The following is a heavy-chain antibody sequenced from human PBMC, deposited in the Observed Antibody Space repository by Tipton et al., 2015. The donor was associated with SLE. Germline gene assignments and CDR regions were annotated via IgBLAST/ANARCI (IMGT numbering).Heavy chain of an antibody. CDR2: IYYSGST. J-gene: IGHJ3*02. V-gene: IGHV4-39*07. Sequence: LRLSCTVSGGSISSSSYYWGWIRQPPGKGLEWIGSIYYSGSTYYNPSLKSRVTISVDTSKNQFSLKLSSVTAADTAVYYCARDSDLDAFDIWGQGTMVTVSS. CDR3: ARDSDLDAFDI. CDR1: GGSISSSSYY.